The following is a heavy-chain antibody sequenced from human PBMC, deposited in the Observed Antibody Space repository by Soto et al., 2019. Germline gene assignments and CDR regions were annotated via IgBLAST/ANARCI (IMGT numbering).Heavy chain of an antibody. CDR2: ISSSGSDI. J-gene: IGHJ4*02. D-gene: IGHD3-10*01. CDR1: GFTFSTYC. CDR3: TRVDYGSGSYFDY. V-gene: IGHV3-21*01. Sequence: WGSLSLSCAASGFTFSTYCMNWVRQAPGKGLEWVSSISSSGSDIYYSDSVRGLFTISRDNTKNSLYLQMNILAAEDTAVYYCTRVDYGSGSYFDYWGQGTLVTVSS.